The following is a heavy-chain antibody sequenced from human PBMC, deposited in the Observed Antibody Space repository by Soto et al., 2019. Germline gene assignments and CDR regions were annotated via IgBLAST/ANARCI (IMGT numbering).Heavy chain of an antibody. Sequence: VASVKVSCKASGGTFSSYTISWVRQAPGQGLEWMGRIIPILGIANYAQKFQGRVTITADKSTSTAYMELSSLRSEDTAVYYCARDGYYYDSSGYRHDAFDIWGQGTMVTVSS. CDR2: IIPILGIA. J-gene: IGHJ3*02. CDR1: GGTFSSYT. CDR3: ARDGYYYDSSGYRHDAFDI. V-gene: IGHV1-69*04. D-gene: IGHD3-22*01.